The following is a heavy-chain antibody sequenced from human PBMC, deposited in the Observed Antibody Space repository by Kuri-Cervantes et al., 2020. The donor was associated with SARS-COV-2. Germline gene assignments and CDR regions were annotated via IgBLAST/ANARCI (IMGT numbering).Heavy chain of an antibody. CDR2: INWNGGST. CDR1: GFTFDDYG. J-gene: IGHJ6*02. Sequence: ETLSLPCAASGFTFDDYGMSWVRQAPGKGLEWVSGINWNGGSTGYADSVKGRFTISRDNSKKTLYLQMNSLRAEDTAVYYWAKADWANYYYYYGMDVWGQGTTVPSP. V-gene: IGHV3-20*04. D-gene: IGHD3-9*01. CDR3: AKADWANYYYYYGMDV.